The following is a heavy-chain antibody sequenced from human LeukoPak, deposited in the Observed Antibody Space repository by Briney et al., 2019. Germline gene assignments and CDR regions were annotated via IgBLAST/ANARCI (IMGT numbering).Heavy chain of an antibody. J-gene: IGHJ6*03. V-gene: IGHV4-39*02. Sequence: PSETLSLTCTVSGGSISSSSYYWGWIRQPPGKGLEWIGSIYYSGSTYYNPSLKSRVTISVDTSKNQFSLKLSSVTAADTAVYYCARDRSYVDPRQYPGIAVAGNNYYYYMDVWGKGTTVTVSS. CDR1: GGSISSSSYY. CDR3: ARDRSYVDPRQYPGIAVAGNNYYYYMDV. CDR2: IYYSGST. D-gene: IGHD6-19*01.